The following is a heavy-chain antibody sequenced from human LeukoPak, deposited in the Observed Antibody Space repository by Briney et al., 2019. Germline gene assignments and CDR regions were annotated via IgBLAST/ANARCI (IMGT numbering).Heavy chain of an antibody. CDR3: ARGHDILTDYYYYGMDV. CDR1: GGTFSSYA. D-gene: IGHD3-9*01. Sequence: ASVKVSCKASGGTFSSYAISWVRQAPGQGLEWMGRIIPILSIANYAQKFQGRVTITADKSTSTAYMELSSLRSEDTAVYYCARGHDILTDYYYYGMDVWGQGTTVTVSS. V-gene: IGHV1-69*04. CDR2: IIPILSIA. J-gene: IGHJ6*02.